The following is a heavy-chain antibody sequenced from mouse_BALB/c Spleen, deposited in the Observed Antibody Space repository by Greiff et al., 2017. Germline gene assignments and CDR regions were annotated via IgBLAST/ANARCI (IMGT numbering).Heavy chain of an antibody. V-gene: IGHV14-3*02. CDR3: ARAGIREAMDY. CDR1: GYTITDTY. D-gene: IGHD2-12*01. Sequence: VQLQQSGAELVKPGASVKLSCTASGYTITDTYMHWVKQRPAQGLEWIGRIDPSYGNTNYNPKFKGKATITADTSSNTAYLQLSSLTSEDTAVYYCARAGIREAMDYWGQGTSVTVSS. J-gene: IGHJ4*01. CDR2: IDPSYGNT.